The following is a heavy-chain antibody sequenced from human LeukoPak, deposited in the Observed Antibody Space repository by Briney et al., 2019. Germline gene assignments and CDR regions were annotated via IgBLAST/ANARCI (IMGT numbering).Heavy chain of an antibody. CDR1: GYTLTELS. V-gene: IGHV1-24*01. Sequence: GASVKVSCKVSGYTLTELSMHWVRQAPGKGHEWMGGFDPEDGETIYAQKFQGRVTMTEDTSTDKAYMELSSLRSEDTAVYYCATYLGELFRLWGQGTLVTVSS. CDR2: FDPEDGET. CDR3: ATYLGELFRL. J-gene: IGHJ4*02. D-gene: IGHD3-10*01.